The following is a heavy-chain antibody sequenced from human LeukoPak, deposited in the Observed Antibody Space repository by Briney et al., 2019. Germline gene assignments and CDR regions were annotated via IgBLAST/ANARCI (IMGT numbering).Heavy chain of an antibody. CDR3: AGHSSGYYYYMDV. J-gene: IGHJ6*03. CDR1: GFTFSSYS. V-gene: IGHV3-21*04. Sequence: GGSLRLSCAASGFTFSSYSMNWVRQAPGKGLEWVSSISSSSSYIYYADSVKGRFTISRDNAKNSLYLQMNSLRAEDTALYYCAGHSSGYYYYMDVWGKGTTVSVSS. CDR2: ISSSSSYI. D-gene: IGHD6-25*01.